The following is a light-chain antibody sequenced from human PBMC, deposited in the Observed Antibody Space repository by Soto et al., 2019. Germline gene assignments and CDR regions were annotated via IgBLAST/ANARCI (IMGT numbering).Light chain of an antibody. CDR2: DAS. Sequence: EIVLTQSPATLSLSPGERATLSCRASQSISNSLAWYQQKPGQAPSLLIFDASKRATGIPDRFSGSGSGTDFTLTISRLEPEDFAVYYCQQYGSSPRTFGQGTKVDIK. V-gene: IGKV3-20*01. CDR1: QSISNS. J-gene: IGKJ1*01. CDR3: QQYGSSPRT.